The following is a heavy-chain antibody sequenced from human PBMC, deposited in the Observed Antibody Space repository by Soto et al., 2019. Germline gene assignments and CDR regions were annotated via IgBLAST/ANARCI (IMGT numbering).Heavy chain of an antibody. Sequence: QVQLQESGPGLVKPSETLSLTCTVSGGSISSYYWSWIRQPPGKGLEWIGYIYYSGSTNYNPSLKSRVTISVDTSKNQFSLKVSSVTAADTAVYYCARVWGGAFDIWGQGTMVTVSS. J-gene: IGHJ3*02. V-gene: IGHV4-59*01. CDR3: ARVWGGAFDI. CDR1: GGSISSYY. D-gene: IGHD3-10*01. CDR2: IYYSGST.